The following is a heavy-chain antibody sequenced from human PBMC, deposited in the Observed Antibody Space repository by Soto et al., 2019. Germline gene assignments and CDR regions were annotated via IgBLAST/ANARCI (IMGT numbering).Heavy chain of an antibody. Sequence: ESLRISCKASGYDVPNYWIGLVRQLPGKGLEWMGIIYPGDSDVRYSPSFRGQVTITADKPITTAYLQWSSLKASDTAMYYCTRPRRGYGMDVWGQGTTVTVSS. D-gene: IGHD3-10*01. CDR2: IYPGDSDV. CDR1: GYDVPNYW. V-gene: IGHV5-51*04. J-gene: IGHJ6*02. CDR3: TRPRRGYGMDV.